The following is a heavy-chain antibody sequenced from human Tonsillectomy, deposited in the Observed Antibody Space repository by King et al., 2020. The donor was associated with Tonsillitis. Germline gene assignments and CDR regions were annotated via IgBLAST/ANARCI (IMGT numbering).Heavy chain of an antibody. Sequence: VQLVESGGGLVKPGGSLRLSCAASGFTFTNYYMTWIRQAPGKGLEWVSYISTSGGTIYYADSGKGRFTISRDNAKNSLYLQMNSLRAEDTAVYYCARVRNNWFDPWGQGTLVTVSS. CDR1: GFTFTNYY. V-gene: IGHV3-11*01. CDR2: ISTSGGTI. CDR3: ARVRNNWFDP. J-gene: IGHJ5*02.